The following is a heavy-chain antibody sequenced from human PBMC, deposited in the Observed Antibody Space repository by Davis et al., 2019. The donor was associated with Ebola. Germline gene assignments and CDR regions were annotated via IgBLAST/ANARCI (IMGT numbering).Heavy chain of an antibody. J-gene: IGHJ6*02. D-gene: IGHD1-7*01. CDR2: INPSGGST. Sequence: ASVKVSCKASGYTFTSYGISWVRQAPGQGLEWMGIINPSGGSTSYAQKFQGRVTMTRDTSTSTVYMELSSLRAEDTAVYYCARDLSPWNFARDYYGMDVWGQGTTVTVSS. CDR3: ARDLSPWNFARDYYGMDV. CDR1: GYTFTSYG. V-gene: IGHV1-46*01.